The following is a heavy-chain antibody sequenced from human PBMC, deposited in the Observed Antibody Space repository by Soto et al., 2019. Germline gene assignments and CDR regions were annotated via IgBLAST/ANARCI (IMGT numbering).Heavy chain of an antibody. V-gene: IGHV3-74*01. J-gene: IGHJ3*02. CDR1: GFTFSTYW. CDR2: IKRDGSTT. CDR3: KIGTTNGFDI. D-gene: IGHD1-1*01. Sequence: EVQLVESGGGLVQPGGSLRLSCAASGFTFSTYWMHWVRQAPGKGLVWVSRIKRDGSTTHYADSVKGRFTISRDNAKNTLYLQMNSLRAEDTAVYYCKIGTTNGFDIWGQGTMVTVSS.